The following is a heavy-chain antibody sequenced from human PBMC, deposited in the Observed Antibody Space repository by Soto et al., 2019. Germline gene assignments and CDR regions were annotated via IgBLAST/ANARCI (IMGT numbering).Heavy chain of an antibody. CDR1: GNFCSKYG. D-gene: IGHD1-26*01. V-gene: IGHV1-18*01. J-gene: IGHJ4*02. CDR3: GRDGDQWDQRYLDY. Sequence: QVQLVQSGAEVKKPGASVKVSCKTPGNFCSKYGISWVRQAPGQGLEWMGWINGNTGSTNYAQKFRGRVTMTTDTSTGMVYMDLSSLTSDDTAIYYCGRDGDQWDQRYLDYGGQGTLVSV. CDR2: INGNTGST.